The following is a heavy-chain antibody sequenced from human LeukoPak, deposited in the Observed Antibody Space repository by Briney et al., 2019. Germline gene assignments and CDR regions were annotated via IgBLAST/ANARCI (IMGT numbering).Heavy chain of an antibody. CDR3: AIPSSGWSFDY. CDR2: ISSGGGT. Sequence: GGSLRLSCAASGFTFTDYALSWVRQAPGKGLEWVSGISSGGGTNYADSVKGRFTIPRDNSKNTLYLQMNSLRAEDTAVYYCAIPSSGWSFDYWGQGTLVTVSS. V-gene: IGHV3-23*01. CDR1: GFTFTDYA. D-gene: IGHD6-19*01. J-gene: IGHJ4*02.